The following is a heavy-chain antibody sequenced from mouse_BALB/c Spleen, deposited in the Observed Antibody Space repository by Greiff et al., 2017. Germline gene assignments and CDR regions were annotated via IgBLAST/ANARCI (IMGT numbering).Heavy chain of an antibody. CDR1: GYSITSGYY. CDR2: ISYDGSN. CDR3: AGGGYDYYAMDY. D-gene: IGHD2-10*02. Sequence: EVQLQQSGPGLVKPSQSLSLTCSVTGYSITSGYYWNWIRQFPGNKLEWMGYISYDGSNNYNPSLKNRISITRDTSKNQFFLKLNSVTTEDTATYYCAGGGYDYYAMDYWGQGTSVTVSS. V-gene: IGHV3-6*02. J-gene: IGHJ4*01.